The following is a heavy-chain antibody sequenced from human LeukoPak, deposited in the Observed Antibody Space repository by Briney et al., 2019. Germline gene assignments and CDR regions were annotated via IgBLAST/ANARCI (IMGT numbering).Heavy chain of an antibody. J-gene: IGHJ4*02. Sequence: PSETLSLTCTVSGGSISGYYWSWIRQSPGKGLEGIGYMYYTVSSNYNPPLKSRVTISVDTSKKQFSLNLSSVTAADTAVYYCARQEAAAGPPLDNWGQGTLVTVS. V-gene: IGHV4-59*08. CDR3: ARQEAAAGPPLDN. D-gene: IGHD6-13*01. CDR1: GGSISGYY. CDR2: MYYTVSS.